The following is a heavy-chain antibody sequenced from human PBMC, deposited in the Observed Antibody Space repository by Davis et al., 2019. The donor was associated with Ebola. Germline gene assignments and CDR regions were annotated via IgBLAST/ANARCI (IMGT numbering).Heavy chain of an antibody. J-gene: IGHJ4*02. D-gene: IGHD6-19*01. Sequence: PGGSLRLSCAASGFTFSDYYMSWIRQAPGKGLEWVSYISSSGSTIYYADSVKGRFTISRDNSKNTLYLQMNSLRAEDTAVYYCARSPYYKQWLLVFDYWGQGTLVTVSS. V-gene: IGHV3-11*01. CDR1: GFTFSDYY. CDR2: ISSSGSTI. CDR3: ARSPYYKQWLLVFDY.